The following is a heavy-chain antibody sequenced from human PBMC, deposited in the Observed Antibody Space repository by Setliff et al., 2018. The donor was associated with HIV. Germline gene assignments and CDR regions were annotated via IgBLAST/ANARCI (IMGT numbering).Heavy chain of an antibody. J-gene: IGHJ6*02. D-gene: IGHD5-18*01. CDR3: ARGIQLWSNYGMDV. CDR1: GYTFSDYY. Sequence: ASVKVSCKVSGYTFSDYYMHWVQQAPGQGLEWMGWISAYNGNTNYAQKLQGRVTMTTDTSTSTAYMELRSLRSDDTAVYYCARGIQLWSNYGMDVWGQGTTVTVSS. V-gene: IGHV1-18*04. CDR2: ISAYNGNT.